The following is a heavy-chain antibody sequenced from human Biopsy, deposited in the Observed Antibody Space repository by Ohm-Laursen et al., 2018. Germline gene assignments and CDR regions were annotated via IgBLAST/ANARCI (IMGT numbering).Heavy chain of an antibody. V-gene: IGHV4-39*01. D-gene: IGHD3-10*01. CDR1: GDSVTSDNYF. Sequence: GTLSLTCTVSGDSVTSDNYFWAWIRQPPGKGLEWIGSKHYRGGSYSNPSLRSRVAMSVDTAKNQISLTLASVTAADTAVYFCARAYFYGVGTSNYFFDSWGQGALVTVSS. CDR2: KHYRGGS. CDR3: ARAYFYGVGTSNYFFDS. J-gene: IGHJ4*02.